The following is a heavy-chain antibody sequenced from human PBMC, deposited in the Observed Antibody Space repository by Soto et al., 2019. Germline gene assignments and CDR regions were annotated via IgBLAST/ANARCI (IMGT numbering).Heavy chain of an antibody. CDR3: ARGGSGYTWFNEF. Sequence: QVQLVQSGTEVKTTGSSVKVSCKASGGTFSTFGISWVRQAPGLGLEWMGGIIPVFQTAYYTKRFQGRVTIAADESTKTAYMEMSSLRSEDTAIYYCARGGSGYTWFNEFWGQGTLVTVSS. CDR1: GGTFSTFG. J-gene: IGHJ4*02. V-gene: IGHV1-69*01. D-gene: IGHD3-22*01. CDR2: IIPVFQTA.